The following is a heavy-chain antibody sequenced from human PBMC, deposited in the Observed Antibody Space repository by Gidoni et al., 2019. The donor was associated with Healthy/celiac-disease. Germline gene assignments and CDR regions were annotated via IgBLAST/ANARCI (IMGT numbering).Heavy chain of an antibody. D-gene: IGHD6-13*01. Sequence: PSLKSRVTISVDTSKNQFSLKLSSVTAADTAVYYCARGSIAAAEPNDYWGQGTLVTVSS. CDR3: ARGSIAAAEPNDY. J-gene: IGHJ4*02. V-gene: IGHV4-61*02.